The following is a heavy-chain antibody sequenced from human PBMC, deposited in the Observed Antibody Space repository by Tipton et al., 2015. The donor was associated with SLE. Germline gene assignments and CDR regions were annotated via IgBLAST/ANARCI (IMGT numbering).Heavy chain of an antibody. CDR1: GASVGHSSYY. CDR2: ILYNGVT. D-gene: IGHD4-11*01. V-gene: IGHV4-39*07. Sequence: TLSLTCTVSGASVGHSSYYWGWIRQPPGKGLEWIGSILYNGVTSYNPSRKSRITISLDTSKNQFSLKLTSMTAADTAVYYCARYTVGTMEDPWRQGILVTVSS. J-gene: IGHJ5*02. CDR3: ARYTVGTMEDP.